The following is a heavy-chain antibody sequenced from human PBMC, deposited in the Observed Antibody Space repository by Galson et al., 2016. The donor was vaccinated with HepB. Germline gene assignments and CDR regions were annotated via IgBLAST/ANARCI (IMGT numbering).Heavy chain of an antibody. D-gene: IGHD2-8*02. CDR2: THYSGRN. CDR3: ARGRTAERHYYFYYMDA. V-gene: IGHV4-39*01. Sequence: SETLSLTCNVSGGSISSDNYCWGWIRQSPGKGLEWIGCTHYSGRNHQNPSLKSRVTMSADTSKNQFSLKLRFVTAADTAVYYCARGRTAERHYYFYYMDAWGKGTTVTVSS. CDR1: GGSISSDNYC. J-gene: IGHJ6*03.